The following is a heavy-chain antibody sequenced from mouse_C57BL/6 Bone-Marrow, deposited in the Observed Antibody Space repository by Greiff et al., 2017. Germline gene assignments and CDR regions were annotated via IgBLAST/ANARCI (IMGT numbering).Heavy chain of an antibody. CDR1: GFSLTSYG. CDR3: ASDVSLLREFDY. CDR2: ICSGGST. V-gene: IGHV2-2*01. J-gene: IGHJ2*01. D-gene: IGHD1-1*01. Sequence: VKLVESGPGLVQPSQSLSITCTVSGFSLTSYGVHWVRQSPGKGLEWLGVICSGGSTDDNAAFISRMSISKDKAKSQVFFKMNSLQADNTAICYCASDVSLLREFDYWGQGTTLTVSS.